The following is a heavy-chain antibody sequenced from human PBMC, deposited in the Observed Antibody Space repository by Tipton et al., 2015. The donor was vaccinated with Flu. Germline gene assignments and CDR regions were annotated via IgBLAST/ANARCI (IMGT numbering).Heavy chain of an antibody. CDR2: IYASGST. J-gene: IGHJ5*01. CDR3: ARDYGDLNWFDS. CDR1: GGSITSSTDY. D-gene: IGHD3-10*01. V-gene: IGHV4-61*02. Sequence: TLSLTCTVSGGSITSSTDYWSWIRQPAGKGLEWIGRIYASGSTNYNPSLKSRVTISLDASKKQFSLKVTSVTAADTAVYYCARDYGDLNWFDSWGQGTLVTVSS.